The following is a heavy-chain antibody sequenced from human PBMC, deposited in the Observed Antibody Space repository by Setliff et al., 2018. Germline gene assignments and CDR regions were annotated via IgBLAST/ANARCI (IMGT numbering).Heavy chain of an antibody. CDR1: RFTFSNYW. J-gene: IGHJ6*02. CDR2: IKEDGSEK. V-gene: IGHV3-7*01. Sequence: QPGGSLRLSCAASRFTFSNYWMSWVRQAPGKGLEWVANIKEDGSEKYYVDSVKGRFTISRDNAKNSLDLQMDSLRGEDTAVYYCVRDLGGGVSNLYYYYYGMDVWGQGTTVTVSS. CDR3: VRDLGGGVSNLYYYYYGMDV. D-gene: IGHD6-13*01.